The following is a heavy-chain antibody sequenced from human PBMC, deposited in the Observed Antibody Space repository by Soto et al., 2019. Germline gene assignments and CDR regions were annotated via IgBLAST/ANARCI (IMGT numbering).Heavy chain of an antibody. Sequence: ASETLSLTCTVSGGSISSGANYWSWVRQGPGKGLEWIGNIYYSGSAYYNPSLKSRLTMSVDTSKNSFSLKLTSVTAADTAVYYCARVLCSSTTCYFPGWFDPWGQGTLVTVSS. J-gene: IGHJ5*02. CDR3: ARVLCSSTTCYFPGWFDP. CDR1: GGSISSGANY. CDR2: IYYSGSA. V-gene: IGHV4-31*03. D-gene: IGHD2-2*01.